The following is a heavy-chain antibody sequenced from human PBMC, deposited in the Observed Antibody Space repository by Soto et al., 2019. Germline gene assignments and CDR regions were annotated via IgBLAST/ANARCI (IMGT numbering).Heavy chain of an antibody. J-gene: IGHJ4*02. D-gene: IGHD3-22*01. CDR2: ISGSGGST. CDR3: AKVPYYYDSSGQYYFDY. V-gene: IGHV3-23*01. CDR1: GFTFSSYA. Sequence: PGGSLRLSCAASGFTFSSYAMSWVRQAPRKGLEWVSAISGSGGSTYYADSVKGRFTISRDNSKNTLYLQMNSLRAEDTAVYYCAKVPYYYDSSGQYYFDYWGQGTLVTVSS.